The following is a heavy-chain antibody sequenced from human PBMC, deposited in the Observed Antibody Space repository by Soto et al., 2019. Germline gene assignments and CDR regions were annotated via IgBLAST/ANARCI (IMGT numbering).Heavy chain of an antibody. D-gene: IGHD3-22*01. V-gene: IGHV1-18*01. J-gene: IGHJ4*02. CDR1: GYTFTSYG. CDR2: ISAYNGNT. Sequence: GASVKVSCKASGYTFTSYGISWVRQAPGQGLEWMGWISAYNGNTNYAQKLQGRVTMTTDTSTSTAYMELRSLRSDDTAVYYCARNPPTYYDGSGHEYYFDYWGQGTLVTAPQ. CDR3: ARNPPTYYDGSGHEYYFDY.